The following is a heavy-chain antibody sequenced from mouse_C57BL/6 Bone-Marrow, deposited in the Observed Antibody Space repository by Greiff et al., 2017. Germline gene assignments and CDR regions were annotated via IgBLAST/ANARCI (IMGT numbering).Heavy chain of an antibody. Sequence: EVQVVESGGDLVKPGGSLKLSCAASGFTFSSYGMSWVRQTPDKRLEWVATISSGGSYTYYPDSVKGRFTISRDNAKNTLYPQMSSLKSEDTAMYYCARRGYYGDYWGQGTTLTVSS. J-gene: IGHJ2*01. D-gene: IGHD1-1*01. V-gene: IGHV5-6*01. CDR1: GFTFSSYG. CDR3: ARRGYYGDY. CDR2: ISSGGSYT.